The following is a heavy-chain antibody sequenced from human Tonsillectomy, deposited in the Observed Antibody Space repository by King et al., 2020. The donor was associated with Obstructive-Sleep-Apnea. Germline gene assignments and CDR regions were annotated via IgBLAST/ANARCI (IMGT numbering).Heavy chain of an antibody. Sequence: VQLVESGGGLVQPGGSLRLSCAASGFTFSNYAMSWVRQAPGKGLEWVSVISGSGGSTYSADSVKGRFTISRDNSKNPLYLQMNSLRAEDTAVYYCAKKLSWEYQPDYYGMDVWGQGTTVTVSS. CDR1: GFTFSNYA. CDR3: AKKLSWEYQPDYYGMDV. J-gene: IGHJ6*02. CDR2: ISGSGGST. V-gene: IGHV3-23*04. D-gene: IGHD2/OR15-2a*01.